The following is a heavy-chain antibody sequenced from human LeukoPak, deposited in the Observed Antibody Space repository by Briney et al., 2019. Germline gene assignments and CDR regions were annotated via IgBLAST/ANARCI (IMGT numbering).Heavy chain of an antibody. Sequence: GGSLRLTCAASGFTFSNYAMSWVRQAPGRGLEWVSAISGSSGLTYYADSVKGRFTISRDNFKNTLFLQMNSLRAEDTAVYYCARRGESTSYGDYRFNYWGQGTLVTVSS. J-gene: IGHJ4*02. CDR2: ISGSSGLT. D-gene: IGHD4-17*01. CDR3: ARRGESTSYGDYRFNY. V-gene: IGHV3-23*01. CDR1: GFTFSNYA.